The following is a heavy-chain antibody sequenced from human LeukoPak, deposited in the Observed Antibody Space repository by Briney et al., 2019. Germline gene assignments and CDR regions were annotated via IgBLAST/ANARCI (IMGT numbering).Heavy chain of an antibody. Sequence: GASVKVSCKASGYTFPSYDIHWVRQAAGHGLEWMGWMNPNSSHTGHAQKFQGRVTMTRDTSMSTAYMELSGLTSEDTAIYYCARGPALHSKCVGGRWFDPWGQGTLVTVSS. CDR1: GYTFPSYD. CDR2: MNPNSSHT. CDR3: ARGPALHSKCVGGRWFDP. J-gene: IGHJ5*02. D-gene: IGHD3-16*01. V-gene: IGHV1-8*01.